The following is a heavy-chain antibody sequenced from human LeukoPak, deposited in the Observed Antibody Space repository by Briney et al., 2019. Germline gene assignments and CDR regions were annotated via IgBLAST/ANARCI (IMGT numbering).Heavy chain of an antibody. D-gene: IGHD3-10*01. J-gene: IGHJ5*02. CDR1: GFTFDDYA. CDR3: AKSRFGELLSHFDP. V-gene: IGHV3-9*01. CDR2: ISWNSGSI. Sequence: PGRSLRLSCAASGFTFDDYAMHWVRQAPGKGLERVSGISWNSGSIGYADSVKGRFTISRDNAKNSLYLQMNSLRAEDTALYYCAKSRFGELLSHFDPWGQGTLVTVSS.